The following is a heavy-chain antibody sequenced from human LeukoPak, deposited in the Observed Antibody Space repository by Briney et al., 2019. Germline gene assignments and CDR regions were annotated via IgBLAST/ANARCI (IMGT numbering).Heavy chain of an antibody. Sequence: PGGSLRLSCAASGFTFRIYGMHWVRQAPGKGLEWVAVMSDDGSNKYYADSVKGRFIISRDNSKSTLYLQMNSLRAEDTAVYYCAKPSDYWDEESYFDYWGQGTLVTVSS. V-gene: IGHV3-30*18. D-gene: IGHD1-1*01. CDR2: MSDDGSNK. CDR3: AKPSDYWDEESYFDY. CDR1: GFTFRIYG. J-gene: IGHJ4*02.